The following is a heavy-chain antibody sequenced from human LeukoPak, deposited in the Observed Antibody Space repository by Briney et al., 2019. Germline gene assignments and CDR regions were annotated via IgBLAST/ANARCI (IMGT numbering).Heavy chain of an antibody. Sequence: SVKVSCKASGYTFTSYGISWVRQAPGQGLEWMGGIIPIFGTANYAQKFQGRVTITADESTSTAYMELSSLRSEDTAVYYCAREEYYDFWSGYYNYYYYGMDVWGQGTTVTVSS. CDR2: IIPIFGTA. V-gene: IGHV1-69*13. CDR3: AREEYYDFWSGYYNYYYYGMDV. J-gene: IGHJ6*02. CDR1: GYTFTSYG. D-gene: IGHD3-3*01.